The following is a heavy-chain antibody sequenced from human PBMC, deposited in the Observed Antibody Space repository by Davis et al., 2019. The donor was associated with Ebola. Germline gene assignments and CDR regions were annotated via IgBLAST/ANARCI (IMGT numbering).Heavy chain of an antibody. Sequence: GESLKISCAASGFIVSDKYMSWVRQAPGKGLEWVSAISSTYGHTYYTDSVKGRFTISRDNYKNTLYLEMNRVRAEDAAVYFCATKGGVEAGEVYFDSWGQGTLVTVSS. CDR3: ATKGGVEAGEVYFDS. CDR1: GFIVSDKY. CDR2: ISSTYGHT. V-gene: IGHV3-53*01. D-gene: IGHD3-10*01. J-gene: IGHJ4*02.